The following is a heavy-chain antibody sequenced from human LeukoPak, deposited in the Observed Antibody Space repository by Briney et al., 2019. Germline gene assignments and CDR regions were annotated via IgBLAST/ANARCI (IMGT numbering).Heavy chain of an antibody. Sequence: SQTLSLTCTVSGGSISSGDYYWSWIRQPPGKGLEWIGEIHHSGRTNYNPSLKSRVTISVDKSKNQFSLKLSSVTAADTAVYYCARIDLDTAMITADYWGQGTLVTVSS. CDR2: IHHSGRT. CDR3: ARIDLDTAMITADY. D-gene: IGHD5-18*01. CDR1: GGSISSGDYY. V-gene: IGHV4-30-4*01. J-gene: IGHJ4*02.